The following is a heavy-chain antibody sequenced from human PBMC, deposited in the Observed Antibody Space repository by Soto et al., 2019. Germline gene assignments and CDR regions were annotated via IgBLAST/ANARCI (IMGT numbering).Heavy chain of an antibody. CDR3: VSCSTNNYYYYCNGRDV. Sequence: QVQLVESGGGVVQPGRSLGLSCAASGFTFSNYAMHWVRQAPGKGLEWVAAISNDGINKYYADSVKGRFTISRDNSKNTLYLQMNSLRAEDTAVFYCVSCSTNNYYYYCNGRDVWGQGTAVTVSS. J-gene: IGHJ6*01. V-gene: IGHV3-30-3*01. CDR1: GFTFSNYA. D-gene: IGHD2-2*01. CDR2: ISNDGINK.